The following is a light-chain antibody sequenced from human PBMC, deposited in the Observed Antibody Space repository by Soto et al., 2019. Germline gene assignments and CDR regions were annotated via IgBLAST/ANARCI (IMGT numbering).Light chain of an antibody. Sequence: DIQMTQSPSTVSASVGDRVTITCRASQTISSWLAWYQQKPGKAPKLLIYAASTLQSGVPPRFSGSGSGTEFTLTISSLQPEDFASYYCQKLDNLPLTFGQGTRLEI. J-gene: IGKJ5*01. V-gene: IGKV1-5*01. CDR3: QKLDNLPLT. CDR2: AAS. CDR1: QTISSW.